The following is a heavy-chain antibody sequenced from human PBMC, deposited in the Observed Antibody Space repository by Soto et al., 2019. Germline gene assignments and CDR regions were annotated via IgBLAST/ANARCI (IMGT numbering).Heavy chain of an antibody. CDR1: GGSFSGYY. D-gene: IGHD3-10*01. CDR2: INHSGST. Sequence: QVQLQQWGAGLLKPSETLSLTCAVYGGSFSGYYLSWIRQPPGKGLEWIGEINHSGSTNYNPSLKSRVTISVDTSKNQFSLKLSSVTAADTAVYYCARGPRYYYGSGSYYEHWFDPWGQGTLVNVSS. CDR3: ARGPRYYYGSGSYYEHWFDP. V-gene: IGHV4-34*01. J-gene: IGHJ5*02.